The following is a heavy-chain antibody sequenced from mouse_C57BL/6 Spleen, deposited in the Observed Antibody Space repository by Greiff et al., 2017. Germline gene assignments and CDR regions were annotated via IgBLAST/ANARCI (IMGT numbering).Heavy chain of an antibody. CDR3: VRLPSVVATDYAMDY. D-gene: IGHD1-1*01. V-gene: IGHV10-1*01. CDR1: GFSFNTYA. Sequence: GGGLVQPKGSLKLSCAASGFSFNTYAMNWVRQAPGKGLEWVARIRSKSNNYATYYADSVKDRFTISRDDSESMLYLQMNNLKTEDTAMYYCVRLPSVVATDYAMDYWGQGTSVTVSS. CDR2: IRSKSNNYAT. J-gene: IGHJ4*01.